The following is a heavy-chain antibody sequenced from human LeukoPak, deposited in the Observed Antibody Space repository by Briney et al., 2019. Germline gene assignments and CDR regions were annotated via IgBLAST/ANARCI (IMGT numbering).Heavy chain of an antibody. CDR2: ISHDSIGT. Sequence: SGGSLRLSCAASGFAFSGFGMSWVRQAPGKGLEWVATISHDSIGTHYIDSVKGRFTISRDNAKNTLYLQMNNLRGEDTALYYCSKAGDTNYYRYGDYWGQGTLVTVSS. V-gene: IGHV3-23*01. D-gene: IGHD5-18*01. CDR1: GFAFSGFG. CDR3: SKAGDTNYYRYGDY. J-gene: IGHJ4*02.